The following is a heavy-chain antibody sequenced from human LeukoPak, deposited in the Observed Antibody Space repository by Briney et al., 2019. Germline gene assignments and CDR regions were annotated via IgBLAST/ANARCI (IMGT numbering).Heavy chain of an antibody. CDR1: GGSISSYY. CDR3: AALSHWFDP. D-gene: IGHD3-16*02. J-gene: IGHJ5*02. V-gene: IGHV4-59*08. Sequence: SETLSLTCTVSGGSISSYYWSWIRQPPGKGLEWIGYIYYSGSTNYNPSLKSRVTISVDTSKNQFSLKLSSVIAADTAVYYCAALSHWFDPWGQGTLVTVSS. CDR2: IYYSGST.